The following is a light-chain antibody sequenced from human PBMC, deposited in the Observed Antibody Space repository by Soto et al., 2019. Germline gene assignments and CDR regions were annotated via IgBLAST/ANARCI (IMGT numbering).Light chain of an antibody. J-gene: IGLJ1*01. CDR1: ASDLAIYNY. Sequence: QSALTQPRSVSGSPGQSVTISCSGTASDLAIYNYVSWYQHHPGKAPKLIIYDVIKRPSGVPDRFSASKSGSTASLTISGLQAEDEADYYCCSYAGSDTFPYVFGSGTKLTVL. V-gene: IGLV2-11*01. CDR3: CSYAGSDTFPYV. CDR2: DVI.